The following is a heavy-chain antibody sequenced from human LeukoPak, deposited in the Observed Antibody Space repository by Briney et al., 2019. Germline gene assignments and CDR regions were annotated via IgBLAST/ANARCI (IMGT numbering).Heavy chain of an antibody. Sequence: PSQTLSLTCIVSGGSINTANYYWTWIRQPPGKGLEWIGYISYSGTPYYNPSLNSRVTISLDTSKNQFSLRLNSVTAADTAMYYCARGRYGDFEDYWGQGTLVTVSS. D-gene: IGHD4-17*01. CDR1: GGSINTANYY. CDR2: ISYSGTP. V-gene: IGHV4-30-4*08. J-gene: IGHJ4*02. CDR3: ARGRYGDFEDY.